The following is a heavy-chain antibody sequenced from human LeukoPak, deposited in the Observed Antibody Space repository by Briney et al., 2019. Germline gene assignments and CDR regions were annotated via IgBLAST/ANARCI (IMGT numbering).Heavy chain of an antibody. V-gene: IGHV3-23*01. CDR2: ISGSGGST. D-gene: IGHD3-10*01. J-gene: IGHJ4*02. CDR3: AKGRITMVRGANDY. CDR1: GFTFSSYA. Sequence: GGSLRLSCAASGFTFSSYAMSWVRQAPGKGLEWVSAISGSGGSTYYADSVEGRFTISRDNSKNTPYLQMNSLRAEDTAVYYCAKGRITMVRGANDYWGQGTLVTVSS.